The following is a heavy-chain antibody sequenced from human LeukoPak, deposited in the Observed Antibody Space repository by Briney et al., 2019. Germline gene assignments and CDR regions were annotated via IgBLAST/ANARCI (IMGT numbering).Heavy chain of an antibody. CDR2: ISSSSTI. CDR3: ARVMTTVTLPWFDP. J-gene: IGHJ5*02. D-gene: IGHD4-17*01. Sequence: GGSLRLSCAASGFTFSSYSMNWVRRAPGKGLEWVSYISSSSTIYYADSVKGRFTISRDNAKNSLYLQMNSLRAEDTAVYYCARVMTTVTLPWFDPWGQGTLVTVSS. V-gene: IGHV3-48*04. CDR1: GFTFSSYS.